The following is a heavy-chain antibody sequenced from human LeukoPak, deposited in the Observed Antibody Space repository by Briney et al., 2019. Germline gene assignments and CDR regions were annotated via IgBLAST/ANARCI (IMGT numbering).Heavy chain of an antibody. J-gene: IGHJ5*01. D-gene: IGHD3-10*01. CDR3: ARRPRGVIIKTWFDS. CDR1: GGSFSGYY. V-gene: IGHV4-34*01. CDR2: INHSGST. Sequence: SETLSLTCAVYGGSFSGYYWSWIRQPPGKGLEWIGEINHSGSTNYNPSLKSRVTISVDTSKNQFSLKLSSVTAADTAVYYCARRPRGVIIKTWFDSWGQGTLVTVSS.